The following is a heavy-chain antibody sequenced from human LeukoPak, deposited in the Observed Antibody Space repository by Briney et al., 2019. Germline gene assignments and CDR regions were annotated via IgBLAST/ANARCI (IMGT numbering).Heavy chain of an antibody. CDR2: IKQDGSEK. CDR1: GFTFSSYW. D-gene: IGHD6-13*01. J-gene: IGHJ4*02. Sequence: GESLRLSCAASGFTFSSYWMTWVRQAPGKGLEWVAKIKQDGSEKYYVDSVKGRFTISRDNAKNSLYLQMNSLGAEDTAVYYCARRGTSSSWAHFDYWGQGTLVTVSS. CDR3: ARRGTSSSWAHFDY. V-gene: IGHV3-7*05.